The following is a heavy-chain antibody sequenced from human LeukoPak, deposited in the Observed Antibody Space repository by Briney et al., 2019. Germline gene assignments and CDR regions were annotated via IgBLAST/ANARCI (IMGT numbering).Heavy chain of an antibody. CDR3: ASSLPYDFWSGYTN. CDR2: IYYSGST. Sequence: KPSETLSLTCTVSGGSISSSSYYWGWIRQPPGKGLEWIGSIYYSGSTYYNPSLKSRVTISVDTPKNQFSLKLSSVTAADTAVYYCASSLPYDFWSGYTNWGQGTLVTVSS. D-gene: IGHD3-3*01. V-gene: IGHV4-39*01. J-gene: IGHJ4*02. CDR1: GGSISSSSYY.